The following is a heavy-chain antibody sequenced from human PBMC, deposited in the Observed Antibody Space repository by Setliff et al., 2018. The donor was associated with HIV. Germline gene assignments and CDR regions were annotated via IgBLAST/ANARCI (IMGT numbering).Heavy chain of an antibody. J-gene: IGHJ3*01. CDR3: ARDTGVNVAPDGRGYHTFDF. CDR1: GASITSHN. D-gene: IGHD2-8*02. V-gene: IGHV4-4*07. Sequence: SETLSLTCSVSGASITSHNWSWIRQAAGKGLEWIGRIYTRGNTNYNPSLRSRVTMSVDTSKNQFSLKVTSVTAADTATYYCARDTGVNVAPDGRGYHTFDFWGRGTMVTVSS. CDR2: IYTRGNT.